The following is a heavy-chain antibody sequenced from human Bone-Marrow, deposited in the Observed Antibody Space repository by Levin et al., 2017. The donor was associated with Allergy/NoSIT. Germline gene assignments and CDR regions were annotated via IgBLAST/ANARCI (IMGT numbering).Heavy chain of an antibody. CDR3: ARIRITVAGWYDY. Sequence: SGPTLVKPTETLTLTCTVSDFLLRHVRVGVAWIRQPPGKALEWLANIFSNDAKTYSASLGSRLTISRDTSESQVVLTMTNMGPVDTATYYCARIRITVAGWYDYWGQGALVTVSS. J-gene: IGHJ4*02. CDR1: DFLLRHVRVG. D-gene: IGHD6-19*01. CDR2: IFSNDAK. V-gene: IGHV2-26*01.